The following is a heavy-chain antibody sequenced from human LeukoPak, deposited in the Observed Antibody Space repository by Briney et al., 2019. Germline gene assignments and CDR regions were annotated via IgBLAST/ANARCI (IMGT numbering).Heavy chain of an antibody. CDR2: ISSSDSYI. D-gene: IGHD6-13*01. V-gene: IGHV3-21*04. Sequence: GGSLRLSCAASGFTFSSYNMNWVRQAPGKGLEWVSSISSSDSYIYYADSVRGRFTISRDDSKNTLFLQMDSLRAEDTAVYYCARDRAAADPWGQGTLVTVSS. CDR3: ARDRAAADP. J-gene: IGHJ5*02. CDR1: GFTFSSYN.